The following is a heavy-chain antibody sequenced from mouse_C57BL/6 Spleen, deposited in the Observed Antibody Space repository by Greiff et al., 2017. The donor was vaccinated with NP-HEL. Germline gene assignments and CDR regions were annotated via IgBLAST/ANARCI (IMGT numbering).Heavy chain of an antibody. CDR2: IDPSDSYT. D-gene: IGHD1-1*01. Sequence: QVQLQQPGAELVMPGASVKLSCKASGYTFTSYWMHWVKQRPGQGLEWIGEIDPSDSYTNYNPKFKGKSTLTVDQSSSTAYMQLSSLTSEDSAVYYCARWGLLRGTGYFDVWGTGTTVTVSS. CDR3: ARWGLLRGTGYFDV. J-gene: IGHJ1*03. CDR1: GYTFTSYW. V-gene: IGHV1-69*01.